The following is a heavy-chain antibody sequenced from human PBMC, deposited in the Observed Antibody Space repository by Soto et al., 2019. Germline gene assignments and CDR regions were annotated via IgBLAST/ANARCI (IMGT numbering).Heavy chain of an antibody. V-gene: IGHV1-58*01. CDR2: IVVGSGNT. CDR3: AAGGYCTNGVCYDSHYGMDV. CDR1: GFTFTSSA. D-gene: IGHD2-8*01. Sequence: QMQLVQSGPEVKKPGTSVKVSCKASGFTFTSSAVQWVRQARGQRLEWIGWIVVGSGNTNYAQKFQERVTITRDMSKSTAYMELSSLRSEDTAVYYCAAGGYCTNGVCYDSHYGMDVWGQGTTVTVSS. J-gene: IGHJ6*02.